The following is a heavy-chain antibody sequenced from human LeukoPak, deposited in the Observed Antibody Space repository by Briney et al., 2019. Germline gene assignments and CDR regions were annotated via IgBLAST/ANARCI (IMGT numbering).Heavy chain of an antibody. CDR1: GGSISSSSYY. D-gene: IGHD3-10*01. Sequence: PSETLSLTCTVSGGSISSSSYYWGWIRQPPGKGLEWIGSIYYSGSTYYNPSLKSRVTISVDTSKNQFSLKLSSVTAADTAVYYCARDTLWFGELMPTPNGMDVWGQGTTVTVSS. CDR2: IYYSGST. V-gene: IGHV4-39*07. J-gene: IGHJ6*02. CDR3: ARDTLWFGELMPTPNGMDV.